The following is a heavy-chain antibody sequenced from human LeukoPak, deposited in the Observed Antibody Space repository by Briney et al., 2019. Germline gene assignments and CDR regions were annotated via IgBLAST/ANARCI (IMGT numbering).Heavy chain of an antibody. Sequence: AASVTVSCKASGYTFTDYYMHWVRQAPGPGLEWMGRFDPYNGGISYAQKVQGRVTITRDTSVSTDYMELSSLTSDDTAMYYYAGGGGSYGDVWGQGTMVAVSS. D-gene: IGHD1-26*01. V-gene: IGHV1-2*06. CDR1: GYTFTDYY. CDR2: FDPYNGGI. CDR3: AGGGGSYGDV. J-gene: IGHJ3*01.